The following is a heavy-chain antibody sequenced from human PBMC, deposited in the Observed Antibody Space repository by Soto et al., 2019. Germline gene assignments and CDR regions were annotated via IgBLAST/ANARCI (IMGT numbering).Heavy chain of an antibody. CDR3: AREEDYYDSSGYYRIVYYYYGMDV. Sequence: QVQLVESGGGVVQPGRSLRLSCAASGFTFSSYAMHWVRQAPGKGLEWVAVISYDGSNKYYADSVKGRFTISRDNSKNTLYLQMNSLRAEDTGVYYCAREEDYYDSSGYYRIVYYYYGMDVWGQGTTVTVSS. CDR1: GFTFSSYA. CDR2: ISYDGSNK. V-gene: IGHV3-30-3*01. J-gene: IGHJ6*02. D-gene: IGHD3-22*01.